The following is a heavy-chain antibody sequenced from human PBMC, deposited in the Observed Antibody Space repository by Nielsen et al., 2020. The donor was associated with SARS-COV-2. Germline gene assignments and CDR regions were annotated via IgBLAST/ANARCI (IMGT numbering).Heavy chain of an antibody. J-gene: IGHJ4*02. V-gene: IGHV4-59*13. CDR1: GGSITTYY. CDR2: IYYSGNT. Sequence: SETLSLTCAVSGGSITTYYWHWIRQFPGKGLEWIGYIYYSGNTNYNPSLKSRVTISVDTSKNQFSLKLSSVTAADTAVYYCARDDDNWGSLAYWGQGTLVTVSS. D-gene: IGHD7-27*01. CDR3: ARDDDNWGSLAY.